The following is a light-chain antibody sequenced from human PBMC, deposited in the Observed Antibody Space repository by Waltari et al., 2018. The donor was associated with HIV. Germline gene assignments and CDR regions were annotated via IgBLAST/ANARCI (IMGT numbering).Light chain of an antibody. CDR1: QRVLYSSNNKNF. V-gene: IGKV4-1*01. J-gene: IGKJ2*01. CDR3: QQYYTTPQT. Sequence: DIVMTQSPDSLAVSPGERATLTCKSSQRVLYSSNNKNFLAWYQQKPGQPPKLLIYWASTRESGVPDRFSGSGSGTDFTLTISSLQAEDVAVYYCQQYYTTPQTFGQGTKLGIK. CDR2: WAS.